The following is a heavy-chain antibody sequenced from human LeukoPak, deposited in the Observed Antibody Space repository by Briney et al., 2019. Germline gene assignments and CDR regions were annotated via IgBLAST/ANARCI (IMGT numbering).Heavy chain of an antibody. CDR3: ARDVSGYDPYDAFDI. D-gene: IGHD5-12*01. Sequence: GASVKVSCKASGYTFTSYGISWVRQAPGQGLEWMGWINPNSGGTNYAQKFQGRVTMTRDTSISTAYMELSRLRSDDTAVYYCARDVSGYDPYDAFDIWGQGTMVTVSS. V-gene: IGHV1-2*02. CDR1: GYTFTSYG. J-gene: IGHJ3*02. CDR2: INPNSGGT.